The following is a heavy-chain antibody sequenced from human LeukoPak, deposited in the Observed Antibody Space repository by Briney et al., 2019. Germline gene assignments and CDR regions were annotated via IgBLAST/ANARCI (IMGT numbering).Heavy chain of an antibody. V-gene: IGHV1-2*02. J-gene: IGHJ5*02. CDR2: INPNSGGT. CDR3: ARGKGDDLRWFDP. D-gene: IGHD5-12*01. Sequence: ASVKGSCKASGYTFTGYYMHWLRQAPGQGIEWMGWINPNSGGTKYAQKFQARVTMTRDTSISTAHMALSRLRSDDTVVYYCARGKGDDLRWFDPWGQGTLVTVSS. CDR1: GYTFTGYY.